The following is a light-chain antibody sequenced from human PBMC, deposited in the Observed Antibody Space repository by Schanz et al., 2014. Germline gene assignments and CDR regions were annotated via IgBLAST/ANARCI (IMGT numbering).Light chain of an antibody. CDR1: SSDVGGYNH. CDR3: CSYSHTRTFVL. V-gene: IGLV2-11*01. J-gene: IGLJ2*01. Sequence: QSALTQPRSVSGSPGQSVTISCTGTSSDVGGYNHVSWYQQHPGKAPKLMIYDVSKRPSGVRDRFSGSKSGNTASLTISGLQAEDEATYYCCSYSHTRTFVLFGGGTKLTVL. CDR2: DVS.